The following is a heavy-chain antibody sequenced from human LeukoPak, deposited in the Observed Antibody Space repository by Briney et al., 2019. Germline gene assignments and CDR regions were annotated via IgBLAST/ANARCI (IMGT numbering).Heavy chain of an antibody. V-gene: IGHV1-3*01. Sequence: ASVKVSCKASGYTFTSYAMHWVRQAPGQRLEWMGWINAGNGNTKYSQKFQGRVTITRDTSASTAYMELSSLRSEDTAVYYCARIAGVASFYYYGMDVWGQGTTVTVSS. CDR3: ARIAGVASFYYYGMDV. CDR2: INAGNGNT. CDR1: GYTFTSYA. D-gene: IGHD5-12*01. J-gene: IGHJ6*02.